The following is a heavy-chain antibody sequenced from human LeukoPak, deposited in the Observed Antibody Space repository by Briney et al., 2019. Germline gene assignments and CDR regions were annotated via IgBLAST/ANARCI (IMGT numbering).Heavy chain of an antibody. Sequence: SETLSLTCTVSGGSISSYYWSWIRQPPGKGLEWIGYIYYSGSTNYNPSLKSRVTISVDTSKNQFSLKLSSVTAADTAVYYCARSLEETQANPFDYWGQGTLVTVSS. CDR3: ARSLEETQANPFDY. D-gene: IGHD1-14*01. J-gene: IGHJ4*02. CDR1: GGSISSYY. V-gene: IGHV4-59*01. CDR2: IYYSGST.